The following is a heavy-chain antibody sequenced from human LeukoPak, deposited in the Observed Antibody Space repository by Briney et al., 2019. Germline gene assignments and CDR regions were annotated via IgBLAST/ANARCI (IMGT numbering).Heavy chain of an antibody. CDR3: GNLDTPMGY. Sequence: GGSLRLSCAASGFSFSNYSMNWVRQAPGKGLEWVSRINSDGSSTSYADSVKGRFTISRDNAKNTLYLQMNSLRAEDTAVYYCGNLDTPMGYWGQGTLVTVSS. V-gene: IGHV3-74*01. D-gene: IGHD5-18*01. CDR2: INSDGSST. J-gene: IGHJ4*02. CDR1: GFSFSNYS.